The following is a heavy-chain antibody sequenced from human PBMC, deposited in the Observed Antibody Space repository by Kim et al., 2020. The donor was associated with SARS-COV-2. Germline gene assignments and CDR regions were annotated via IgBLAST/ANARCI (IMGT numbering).Heavy chain of an antibody. CDR1: GGSISSGGYS. V-gene: IGHV4-31*03. CDR3: ARDRNYYDSSGYPYVDL. CDR2: LYYSGST. D-gene: IGHD3-22*01. J-gene: IGHJ2*01. Sequence: TLSLTCTVSGGSISSGGYSWSWIRQHPGKGLEWIGNLYYSGSTYYNPSLKSRVTISVDTTKNQFSLKLSFVTAADTAVYYCARDRNYYDSSGYPYVDLWGRGTLVTVSS.